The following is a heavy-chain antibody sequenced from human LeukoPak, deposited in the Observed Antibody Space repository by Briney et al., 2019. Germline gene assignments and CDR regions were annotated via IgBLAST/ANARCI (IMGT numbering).Heavy chain of an antibody. V-gene: IGHV3-33*01. CDR1: GFTFGGYG. CDR2: AYDGSRA. CDR3: TRYNNDHFDH. J-gene: IGHJ4*02. D-gene: IGHD1-14*01. Sequence: GRSLRLSCAGSGFTFGGYGMHWFRQTPGKGLEWVAVAYDGSRAFYADSVKGRFTISRDNSKNTMSMQMDDLRAEDTAVYYCTRYNNDHFDHWGQGTLVTVSS.